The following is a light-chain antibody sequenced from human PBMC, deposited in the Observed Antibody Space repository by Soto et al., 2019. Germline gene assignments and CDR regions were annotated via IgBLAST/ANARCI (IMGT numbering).Light chain of an antibody. CDR1: SSDVGGYNY. CDR2: DVS. Sequence: QSALTQPASVSGSPGQSITLSCTGTSSDVGGYNYVSWYQQHPGKAPKLMIYDVSNRPSGVSNRFSGSKSGNTASLTISGLQAEDEADYYCSLYTSSSTWVFGGGTKLTVL. CDR3: SLYTSSSTWV. V-gene: IGLV2-14*01. J-gene: IGLJ3*02.